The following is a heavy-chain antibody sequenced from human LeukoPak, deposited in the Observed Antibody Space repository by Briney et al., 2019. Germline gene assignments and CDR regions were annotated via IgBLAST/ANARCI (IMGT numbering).Heavy chain of an antibody. V-gene: IGHV3-30*02. J-gene: IGHJ4*02. CDR2: IRNDGTIK. Sequence: GGSLRLSCVASGFTLSSYAMHWVRQAPGKGLEWVAFIRNDGTIKYYADSVKGRFTISRDNSKNTLYLQMNSLRAEDTAVYYCAKTGSSSWGYFDYWGQGTLVTVSS. D-gene: IGHD6-13*01. CDR3: AKTGSSSWGYFDY. CDR1: GFTLSSYA.